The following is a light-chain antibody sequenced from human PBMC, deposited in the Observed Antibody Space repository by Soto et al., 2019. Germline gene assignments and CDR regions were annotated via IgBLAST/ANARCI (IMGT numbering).Light chain of an antibody. CDR1: QGISSA. CDR3: QQFNSYPLT. V-gene: IGKV1-13*02. Sequence: AIQLTQSPSSLSASVGDRVTITRRASQGISSALAWYQQKPGKPPKLLISDASSLESGVPSRFSGSGSGTDFTLTISSLQPEDFATYYCQQFNSYPLTFGGGTKVDIK. J-gene: IGKJ4*01. CDR2: DAS.